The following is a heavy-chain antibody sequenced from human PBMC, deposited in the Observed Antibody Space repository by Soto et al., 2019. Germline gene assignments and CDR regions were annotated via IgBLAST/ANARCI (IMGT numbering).Heavy chain of an antibody. Sequence: ASVKVSCKTSGYTFTEFDINWVRHAPGQGLEWMVWMNTTTGNTGYAQKFQGRVTRTRDTSISTAYMELRRLRSEDTAVYYCARVVRFFGGHAGYWGQGTLVTVSS. J-gene: IGHJ4*02. CDR3: ARVVRFFGGHAGY. CDR2: MNTTTGNT. CDR1: GYTFTEFD. D-gene: IGHD3-3*01. V-gene: IGHV1-8*01.